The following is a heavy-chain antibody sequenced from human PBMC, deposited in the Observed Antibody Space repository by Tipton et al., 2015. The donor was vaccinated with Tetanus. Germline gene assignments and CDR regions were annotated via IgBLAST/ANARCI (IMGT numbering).Heavy chain of an antibody. CDR3: ARGSAQYYNDHSLTY. V-gene: IGHV4-61*08. D-gene: IGHD5-24*01. CDR1: GGSVNSGGYY. J-gene: IGHJ4*02. CDR2: ASYSGSS. Sequence: LRLSCTLSGGSVNSGGYYWSWIRQPPGKGLEWIGYASYSGSSNYNPSLKSRVIISIDASKNQFSLKLSSVTAADTAVYYCARGSAQYYNDHSLTYWGQGTLVTVSS.